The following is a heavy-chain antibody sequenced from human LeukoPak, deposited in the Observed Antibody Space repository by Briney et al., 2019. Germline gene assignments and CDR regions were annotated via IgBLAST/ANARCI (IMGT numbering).Heavy chain of an antibody. J-gene: IGHJ6*02. CDR1: GFTFSSYG. CDR3: AKDIETYYYYGMDV. V-gene: IGHV3-30*18. D-gene: IGHD1-26*01. CDR2: ISYDGSNK. Sequence: KTGGSLRLSCVASGFTFSSYGMRWVRQAPGKGLEWVAVISYDGSNKYYADSVKGRFTISRDNSKNTLYLQMNSLRAEDTAVYYCAKDIETYYYYGMDVWGQGTTVTVSS.